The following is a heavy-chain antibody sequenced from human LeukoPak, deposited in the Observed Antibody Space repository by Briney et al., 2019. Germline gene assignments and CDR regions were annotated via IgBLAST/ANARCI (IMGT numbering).Heavy chain of an antibody. CDR3: ATERNVLRYFDWLSFDY. Sequence: ASVKVSCKASGYTFTSYATHWVRQAPGQRLEWMGWINAGNGNTKYSQKFQGRVTITRDTSASTAYMELSSLRSEDTAVYYCATERNVLRYFDWLSFDYWGQGTLVTVSS. V-gene: IGHV1-3*01. CDR1: GYTFTSYA. J-gene: IGHJ4*02. D-gene: IGHD3-9*01. CDR2: INAGNGNT.